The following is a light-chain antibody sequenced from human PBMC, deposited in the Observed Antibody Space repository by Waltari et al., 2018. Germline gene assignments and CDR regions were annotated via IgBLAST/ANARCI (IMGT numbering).Light chain of an antibody. CDR1: QNVDNNY. V-gene: IGKV3-20*01. CDR3: QQYGTLSVT. CDR2: GAS. J-gene: IGKJ5*01. Sequence: EILLTQSPGTLSLSPGETATLSCRASQNVDNNYVAWYQQKPGQPPKLLIYGASGRGSGIPDRFSGSGSGTDFTLTISRLEPEDFVVYHCQQYGTLSVTFGQGTRLEIK.